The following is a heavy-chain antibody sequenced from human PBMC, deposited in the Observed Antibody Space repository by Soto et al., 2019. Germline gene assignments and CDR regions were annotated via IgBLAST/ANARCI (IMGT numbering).Heavy chain of an antibody. Sequence: PGGSLRLSCAASGFTFSSYAMSWVRQAPGKGLEWVSAISGSGGSTYYADSVKGRFTISRDNSKNTLYLQMNSLRAEDTAVYYCAKKVMPERHTAMAQVYWGQGTLVTVSS. CDR2: ISGSGGST. J-gene: IGHJ4*02. V-gene: IGHV3-23*01. CDR1: GFTFSSYA. CDR3: AKKVMPERHTAMAQVY. D-gene: IGHD5-18*01.